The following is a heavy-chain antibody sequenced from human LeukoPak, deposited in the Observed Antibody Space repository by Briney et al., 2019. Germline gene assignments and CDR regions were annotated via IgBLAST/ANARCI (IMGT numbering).Heavy chain of an antibody. Sequence: PSETLSLTCTVSGGSISSYYWSWIRQPPGKGLEWIGYIYYSGSTNYNPSLKSRATISVDTSKNQFSLKLSSVTAADTAVYYCARHLEYDFWSGYYRGYYGMDVWGQGTTVTVSS. CDR2: IYYSGST. V-gene: IGHV4-59*08. D-gene: IGHD3-3*01. CDR3: ARHLEYDFWSGYYRGYYGMDV. J-gene: IGHJ6*02. CDR1: GGSISSYY.